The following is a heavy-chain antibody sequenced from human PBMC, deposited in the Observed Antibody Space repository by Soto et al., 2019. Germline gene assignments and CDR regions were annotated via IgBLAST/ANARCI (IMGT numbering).Heavy chain of an antibody. V-gene: IGHV1-18*04. CDR2: ISAYNGNT. CDR1: GYTFSSYG. D-gene: IGHD3-22*01. CDR3: ARRSGDDSSGYSVY. J-gene: IGHJ4*02. Sequence: ASVKVSCKTSGYTFSSYGITWVRQAPGQGLEWVGWISAYNGNTNYAQNLQGRVTMTTDTSTSTAYMELRSLRSDDTAVYYCARRSGDDSSGYSVYWGQGTLVT.